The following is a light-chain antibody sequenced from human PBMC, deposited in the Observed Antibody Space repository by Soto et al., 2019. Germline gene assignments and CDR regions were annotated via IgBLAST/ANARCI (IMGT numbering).Light chain of an antibody. CDR1: QNISSW. CDR2: DAS. V-gene: IGKV1-5*01. J-gene: IGKJ1*01. CDR3: QQYDSYPWA. Sequence: DIQMTQSPSTLPASVGDRVTIACRASQNISSWLAWYQQKQGKAPMLLIYDASSLESGVPSRFSGSGSGTEFTLTISSQQPGDFATYYCQQYDSYPWAFGQGTKVEIK.